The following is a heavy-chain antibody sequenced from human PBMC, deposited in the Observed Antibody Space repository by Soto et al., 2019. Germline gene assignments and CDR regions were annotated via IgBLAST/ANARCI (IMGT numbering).Heavy chain of an antibody. V-gene: IGHV5-10-1*01. CDR2: IDPSDSYT. D-gene: IGHD6-13*01. CDR1: GYSFTSYW. Sequence: GESLKISCKGSGYSFTSYWISWVRQMPGKGLEWMGRIDPSDSYTNYSPSFQGHVTISADKSISTAYLQWSSLKASDTAMYYCATNLAAAGSFDYWGQGSLVTVSS. CDR3: ATNLAAAGSFDY. J-gene: IGHJ4*02.